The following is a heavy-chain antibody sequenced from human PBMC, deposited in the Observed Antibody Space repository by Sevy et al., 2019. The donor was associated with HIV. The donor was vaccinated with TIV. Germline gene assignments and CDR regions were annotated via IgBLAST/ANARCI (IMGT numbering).Heavy chain of an antibody. V-gene: IGHV3-11*01. CDR2: ISSSGSTI. Sequence: GGSLRLSCAASGFTFSDYYMSWIRQAPGKGLEWVSYISSSGSTIYYADSVKGRFTISRDNAKNSLYLQMNSLRAEDTAVYYCARDGSRWEWELQYDYWGQGTLVTVSS. D-gene: IGHD1-26*01. CDR1: GFTFSDYY. J-gene: IGHJ4*02. CDR3: ARDGSRWEWELQYDY.